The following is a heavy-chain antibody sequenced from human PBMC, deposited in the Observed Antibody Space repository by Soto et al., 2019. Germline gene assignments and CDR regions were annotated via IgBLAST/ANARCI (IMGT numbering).Heavy chain of an antibody. D-gene: IGHD2-15*01. V-gene: IGHV3-72*01. Sequence: GGSLRLSCAASGFTFSDHYMDWVRQAPGKGLEWVGRTRNKANSYTTEYAASVKGRFTISRDDSKNSLYLQMNSLKTEDTAVYYCARASCSGGSCYSAPDYYYYYYMDVWGKGTTVTVSS. CDR3: ARASCSGGSCYSAPDYYYYYYMDV. CDR2: TRNKANSYTT. CDR1: GFTFSDHY. J-gene: IGHJ6*03.